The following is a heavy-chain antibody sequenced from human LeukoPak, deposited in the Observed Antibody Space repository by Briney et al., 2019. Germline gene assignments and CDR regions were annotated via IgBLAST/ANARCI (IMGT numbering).Heavy chain of an antibody. V-gene: IGHV1-8*01. CDR1: GYTFTSYD. CDR3: ARGPRDYGDAYFDY. J-gene: IGHJ4*02. CDR2: MNPNSGNT. D-gene: IGHD4-17*01. Sequence: ASVKVSCKASGYTFTSYDINWVRQATGQGLEWMGWMNPNSGNTGYAQKFQGRVTMTRNTSISTANMELSSLSSEDTAVYYCARGPRDYGDAYFDYWGQGTLVTVSS.